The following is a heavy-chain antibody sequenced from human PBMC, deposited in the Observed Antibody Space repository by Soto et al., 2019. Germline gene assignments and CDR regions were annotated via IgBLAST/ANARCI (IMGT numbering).Heavy chain of an antibody. CDR2: INPNSGGT. Sequence: GASVKVSCKASGYTFTGYYMHWVRQAPGQGLEWMGWINPNSGGTNYAQKFQGRVTMTRDTSISTAYMELSRLRSDDTAVYYCARGTGYSSSWYGYWGQGTLVTVSS. D-gene: IGHD6-13*01. V-gene: IGHV1-2*02. J-gene: IGHJ4*02. CDR1: GYTFTGYY. CDR3: ARGTGYSSSWYGY.